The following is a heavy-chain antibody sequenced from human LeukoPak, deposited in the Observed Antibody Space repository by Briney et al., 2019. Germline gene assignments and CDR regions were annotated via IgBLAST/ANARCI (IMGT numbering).Heavy chain of an antibody. Sequence: SETLSLTCTVSGGSISSYYWSWIRQPPGKGLEWIGYIYYSGSTNYNPSLKSRVTISVDTSKNQFSLKLSSVTAADTAVYYCARAGGSYYKVYFDYWGQGTLVTVSS. D-gene: IGHD1-26*01. CDR3: ARAGGSYYKVYFDY. CDR2: IYYSGST. V-gene: IGHV4-59*01. CDR1: GGSISSYY. J-gene: IGHJ4*02.